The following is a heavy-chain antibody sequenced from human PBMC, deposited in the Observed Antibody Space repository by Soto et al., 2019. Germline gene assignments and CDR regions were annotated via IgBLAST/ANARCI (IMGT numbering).Heavy chain of an antibody. CDR3: AKGGRGIAQIWQYFDY. V-gene: IGHV3-30*18. Sequence: QPGGSLRLSCAASGFTFSSYGMHWVRQAPGKGLEWVAVISYDGSNKYYADSVKGRFTISRDNSKNTLYLQMNSLRAEDTAVYYCAKGGRGIAQIWQYFDYWGQGTLVTVSS. D-gene: IGHD6-13*01. CDR1: GFTFSSYG. CDR2: ISYDGSNK. J-gene: IGHJ4*02.